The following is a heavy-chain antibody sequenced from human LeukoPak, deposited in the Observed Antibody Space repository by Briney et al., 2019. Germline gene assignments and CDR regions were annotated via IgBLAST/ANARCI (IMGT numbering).Heavy chain of an antibody. CDR3: ARDIGDYYDSSGFVD. Sequence: ASVKVSCKASGYTFTSYDINWVRQATGQGLEWMGWMNPNSGNTGYAQKFQGRVTMTRDTSISTAYMELSRLRSDDTAVYYCARDIGDYYDSSGFVDWGQGTLVTVSS. J-gene: IGHJ4*02. CDR2: MNPNSGNT. V-gene: IGHV1-8*02. D-gene: IGHD3-22*01. CDR1: GYTFTSYD.